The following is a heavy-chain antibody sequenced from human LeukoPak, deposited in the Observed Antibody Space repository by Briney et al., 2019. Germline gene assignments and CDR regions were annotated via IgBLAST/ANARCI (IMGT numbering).Heavy chain of an antibody. Sequence: GASVKVSCKASGYTFTSYGISWVRQAPGQGLEWMGIINPSGGSTSYAQKFQGRVTMTRDTSTSTVYMELSSLRSEDTAVYYCARDLRAYYYYGMDVWGQGTTVTVSS. J-gene: IGHJ6*02. V-gene: IGHV1-46*01. CDR1: GYTFTSYG. CDR2: INPSGGST. D-gene: IGHD3-9*01. CDR3: ARDLRAYYYYGMDV.